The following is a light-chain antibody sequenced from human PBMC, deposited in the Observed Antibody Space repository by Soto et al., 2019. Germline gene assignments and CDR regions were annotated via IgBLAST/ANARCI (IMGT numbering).Light chain of an antibody. J-gene: IGLJ3*02. V-gene: IGLV1-47*02. CDR1: SSNIGSNY. CDR2: SDT. CDR3: AVRDDSLSGHWV. Sequence: QSVLTQSPSASGTPGQRVTISCSGSSSNIGSNYVYWYRQLPGTAPKLLIYSDTQRPSGVPDRFSGSKSGTSASLAISGLRSEDEADYFCAVRDDSLSGHWVFGGGTKLTVL.